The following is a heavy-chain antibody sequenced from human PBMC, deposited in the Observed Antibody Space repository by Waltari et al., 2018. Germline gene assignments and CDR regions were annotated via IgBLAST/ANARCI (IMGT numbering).Heavy chain of an antibody. V-gene: IGHV3-48*04. CDR2: IRSSSDTI. J-gene: IGHJ4*02. Sequence: EVQLVESGGGLVQPGGSLRRSCAASGFTFSSYSMNWVRQAPGKGLEWISYIRSSSDTIYYADSVKGRFTISRDNAKNSLYLQMNSLRVEDTAVYYCARGEYSLTYWGQGTLVTVPS. D-gene: IGHD6-6*01. CDR1: GFTFSSYS. CDR3: ARGEYSLTY.